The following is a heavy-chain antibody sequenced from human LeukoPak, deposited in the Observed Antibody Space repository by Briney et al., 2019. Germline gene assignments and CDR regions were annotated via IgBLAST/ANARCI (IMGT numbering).Heavy chain of an antibody. Sequence: SVKVSCKASGGTFSSYAISWVRQAPGQGLEWMGGIIPIFGTANYAQKFQGRVTITTDESTSTAYMELSSLRSEDTAVYYCARSIQQLAEGAFDIWGQGTMVTVSS. J-gene: IGHJ3*02. V-gene: IGHV1-69*05. D-gene: IGHD6-6*01. CDR1: GGTFSSYA. CDR2: IIPIFGTA. CDR3: ARSIQQLAEGAFDI.